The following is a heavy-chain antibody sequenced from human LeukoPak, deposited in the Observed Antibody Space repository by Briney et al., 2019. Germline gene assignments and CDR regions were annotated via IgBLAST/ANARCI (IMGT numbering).Heavy chain of an antibody. CDR3: ARDPAPQGWFDS. V-gene: IGHV3-74*01. CDR2: INSDGSST. J-gene: IGHJ5*01. Sequence: GGSLRLSCASSGFTFSSYGMHWVRHAPGKGLVWVSRINSDGSSTTYADSVKGRFTISRDNAKNILYLQMNSLRAEDTAVYHCARDPAPQGWFDSWGQGTLVTVSS. CDR1: GFTFSSYG.